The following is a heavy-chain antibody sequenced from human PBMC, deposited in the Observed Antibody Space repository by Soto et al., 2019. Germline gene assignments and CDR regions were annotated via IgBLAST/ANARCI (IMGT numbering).Heavy chain of an antibody. Sequence: GGSLRLSCAASGFTFSSYAMHWVRQAPGKGLEWVAVISYDGSNKYYADSVKGRFTISRDNSKNTLYLQMNSLRAEDTAVYYCARGGQHIVVVTASREAFDIWGQGTMVTVSS. J-gene: IGHJ3*02. D-gene: IGHD2-21*02. CDR2: ISYDGSNK. CDR1: GFTFSSYA. CDR3: ARGGQHIVVVTASREAFDI. V-gene: IGHV3-30-3*01.